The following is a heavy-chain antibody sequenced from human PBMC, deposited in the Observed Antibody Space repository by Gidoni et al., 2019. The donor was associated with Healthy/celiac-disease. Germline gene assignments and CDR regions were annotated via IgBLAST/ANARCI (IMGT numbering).Heavy chain of an antibody. CDR2: ISYDGSNK. Sequence: QVQLVESGGGVVQPGRSLRLSCAASGFTFSSYGMHWVRQAPGKGLEWVAVISYDGSNKYYADSVKGRFTSSRDNSKNTLYLKMNSLRAEDTAVYYCAKDSARGYDYVWGSYPSDYWGQGTLVTVSS. J-gene: IGHJ4*02. V-gene: IGHV3-30*18. D-gene: IGHD3-16*02. CDR1: GFTFSSYG. CDR3: AKDSARGYDYVWGSYPSDY.